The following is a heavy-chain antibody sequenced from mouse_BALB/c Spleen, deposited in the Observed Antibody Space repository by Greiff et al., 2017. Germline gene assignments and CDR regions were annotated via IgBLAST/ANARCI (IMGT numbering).Heavy chain of an antibody. V-gene: IGHV3-2*02. CDR3: ARWDGNYPYYAMDY. CDR1: GYSITSDYA. Sequence: DVKVEESGPGLVKPSQSLSLTCTVTGYSITSDYAWNWIRQFPGNKLEWMGYISYSGSTSYNPSLKSRISITRDTSKNQFFLQLNSVTTEDTATYYCARWDGNYPYYAMDYWGQGTSVTVSS. D-gene: IGHD2-1*01. J-gene: IGHJ4*01. CDR2: ISYSGST.